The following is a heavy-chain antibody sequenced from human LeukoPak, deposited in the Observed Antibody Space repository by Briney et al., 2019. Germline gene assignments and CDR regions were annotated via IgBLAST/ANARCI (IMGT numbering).Heavy chain of an antibody. J-gene: IGHJ4*02. V-gene: IGHV3-48*03. CDR3: ARNGYFDY. CDR2: IDSSGNTI. D-gene: IGHD1-14*01. CDR1: GFTFSTFE. Sequence: TGGPLRLSCAASGFTFSTFEMNWVRQAPGKGLEWVSSIDSSGNTIYYADSVKGRFTISRDNAKNSLYLQMNSLRAEDTAVYYCARNGYFDYWGQGTLVTVSS.